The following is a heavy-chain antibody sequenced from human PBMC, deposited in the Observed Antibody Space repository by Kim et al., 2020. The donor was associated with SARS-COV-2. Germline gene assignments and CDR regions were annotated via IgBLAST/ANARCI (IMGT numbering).Heavy chain of an antibody. CDR2: IRSKAYGGTT. D-gene: IGHD6-19*01. CDR3: TRDRPSSRQWLVLDYFDY. Sequence: GGSLRLSCTASGFTFGDYAMSWVRQAPGKGLEWVGFIRSKAYGGTTEYAASVKGRFTISRDDSKSIAYLQMNSLKTEDTAVYYCTRDRPSSRQWLVLDYFDYWGQGTLVTVSS. CDR1: GFTFGDYA. V-gene: IGHV3-49*04. J-gene: IGHJ4*02.